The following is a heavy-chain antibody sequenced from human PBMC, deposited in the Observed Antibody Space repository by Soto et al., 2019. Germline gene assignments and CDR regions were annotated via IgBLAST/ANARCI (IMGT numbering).Heavy chain of an antibody. Sequence: SVKVSCKASGGTFSSYAISWVRQAPGQGLEWMGGIIPIFGTANYAQKFQGRVTITADESTSTAYMELSSLRSEDTAVYYCARDEYYYGSGIGNHIYYYYGMDVWGHGTTVTVSS. D-gene: IGHD3-10*01. V-gene: IGHV1-69*13. CDR3: ARDEYYYGSGIGNHIYYYYGMDV. J-gene: IGHJ6*02. CDR2: IIPIFGTA. CDR1: GGTFSSYA.